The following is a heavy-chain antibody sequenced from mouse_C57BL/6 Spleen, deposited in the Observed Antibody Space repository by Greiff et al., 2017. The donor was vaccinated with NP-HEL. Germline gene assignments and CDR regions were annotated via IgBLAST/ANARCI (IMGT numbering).Heavy chain of an antibody. V-gene: IGHV5-15*01. CDR2: ISNLAYSI. D-gene: IGHD1-1*01. CDR3: ARGGYGSSYGGAMDY. Sequence: EVQLVESGGGLVQPGGSLKLSCAASGFTFSDYGMAWVRQAPRKGPEWVAFISNLAYSIYYADTVTGRFTISRENAKNTLYLEMSSLRSEDTAMYYCARGGYGSSYGGAMDYWGQGTSVTVSS. CDR1: GFTFSDYG. J-gene: IGHJ4*01.